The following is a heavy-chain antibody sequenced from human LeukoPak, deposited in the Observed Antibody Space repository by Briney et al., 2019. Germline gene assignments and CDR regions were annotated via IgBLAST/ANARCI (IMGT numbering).Heavy chain of an antibody. V-gene: IGHV3-7*01. J-gene: IGHJ4*02. CDR1: GFTFGSYW. Sequence: SLRLSCAASGFTFGSYWMSWVRQAPGKGLEWVANIKEDGSEKYYVDSVKGRFTISRDNAENSLYLQMNSLRAEDTAIYYCARDKTVGATKFDSWGQGTLVTVSS. D-gene: IGHD1-26*01. CDR3: ARDKTVGATKFDS. CDR2: IKEDGSEK.